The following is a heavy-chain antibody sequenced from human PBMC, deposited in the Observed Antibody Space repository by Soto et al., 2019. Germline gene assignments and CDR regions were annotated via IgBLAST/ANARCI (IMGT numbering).Heavy chain of an antibody. CDR1: GGTFSSYA. V-gene: IGHV1-69*13. Sequence: SVKVSCKASGGTFSSYAISWVRQAPGQGLEWMGGIIPIFGTANYAQKFQGRVTITADESTSTAYMELSSLRSEDTAVYYCARDWYYYDSSGSPLYYYYGMDVWGQGTTVTVTS. CDR3: ARDWYYYDSSGSPLYYYYGMDV. D-gene: IGHD3-22*01. J-gene: IGHJ6*02. CDR2: IIPIFGTA.